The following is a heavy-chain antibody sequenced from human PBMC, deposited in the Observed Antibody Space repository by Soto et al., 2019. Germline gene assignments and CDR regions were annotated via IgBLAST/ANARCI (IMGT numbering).Heavy chain of an antibody. V-gene: IGHV3-30*18. CDR3: AKTHYDFRSWFDP. J-gene: IGHJ5*02. Sequence: GGSLRLSCAASGFTFSSYGMHWVRQAPGKGLEWVAVISYDGSNKYYADSVKGRFTISRDNSKNTLYLQMNSLRAEDTAVYYSAKTHYDFRSWFDPWGQGTLVTVSS. CDR2: ISYDGSNK. D-gene: IGHD3-3*01. CDR1: GFTFSSYG.